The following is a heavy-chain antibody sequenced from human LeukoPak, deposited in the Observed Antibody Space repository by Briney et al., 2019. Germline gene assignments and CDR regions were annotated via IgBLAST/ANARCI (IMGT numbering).Heavy chain of an antibody. D-gene: IGHD4-17*01. V-gene: IGHV1-69*13. CDR3: ARAKEVFYGDHDY. J-gene: IGHJ4*02. CDR1: GGTFSSYA. CDR2: IIPIFGTA. Sequence: GASVKVSCKASGGTFSSYAISWVRQAPGQGLEWMGGIIPIFGTANYAQKFQGRVTITADESTSTAYMELSSLRSEDTAVYYCARAKEVFYGDHDYWGQGTLVTVSS.